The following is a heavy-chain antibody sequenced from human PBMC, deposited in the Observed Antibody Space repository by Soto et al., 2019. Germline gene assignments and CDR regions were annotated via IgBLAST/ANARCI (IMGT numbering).Heavy chain of an antibody. CDR1: GFTFSSYA. CDR2: ISGSGLST. D-gene: IGHD4-17*01. Sequence: LCLSCAASGFTFSSYAMSWVRQAPGKGLEWVSGISGSGLSTNYADSVKGRFTISRDNSKNTLYLQMNSLRAEDTAVYYCAKMTTRRFDYWGQGTLVTVSS. CDR3: AKMTTRRFDY. V-gene: IGHV3-23*01. J-gene: IGHJ4*02.